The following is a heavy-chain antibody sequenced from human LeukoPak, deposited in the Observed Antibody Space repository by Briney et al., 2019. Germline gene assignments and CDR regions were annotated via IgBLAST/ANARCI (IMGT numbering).Heavy chain of an antibody. Sequence: GGSLRLSCAVSGFTFSDFGMHWARQTPGKGLEWVAFMRHDRSGEYYADSVKGRFTISRDNSNNMLYLQMDRLRADDTAVYYCAKETLPGFFSEGFDSWGQGIPVIVSS. D-gene: IGHD3-3*02. V-gene: IGHV3-30*02. CDR3: AKETLPGFFSEGFDS. CDR1: GFTFSDFG. J-gene: IGHJ4*02. CDR2: MRHDRSGE.